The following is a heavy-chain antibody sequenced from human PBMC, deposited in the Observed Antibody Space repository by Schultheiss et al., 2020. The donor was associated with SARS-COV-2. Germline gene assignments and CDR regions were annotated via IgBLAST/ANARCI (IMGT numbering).Heavy chain of an antibody. D-gene: IGHD3-10*01. V-gene: IGHV1-18*01. J-gene: IGHJ4*01. CDR1: GYTFTSYG. CDR3: ARTYSYRSGSYFIHPFDY. CDR2: ISAYNGNT. Sequence: ASVKVSCKASGYTFTSYGISWVRQAPGQGLEWMGWISAYNGNTNYAQKLQGRVTMTTDTSTSTAYMELRSLRSDDTAVYFCARTYSYRSGSYFIHPFDYWGHGTLVTVSS.